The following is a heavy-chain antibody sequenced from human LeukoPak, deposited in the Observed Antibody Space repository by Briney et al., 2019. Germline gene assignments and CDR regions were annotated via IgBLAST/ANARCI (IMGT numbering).Heavy chain of an antibody. J-gene: IGHJ4*02. CDR1: GYTFTGYY. V-gene: IGHV1-2*02. CDR2: INPNSGGT. Sequence: ASVKVSCKASGYTFTGYYMHWVRQAPGQGLEWMGWINPNSGGTNYAQKFQGRVTMTRDTSISTAYMELRSLRSDDTAVYYCARRGSGPSIGRHFDYWGQGTLVTVSS. D-gene: IGHD3-10*01. CDR3: ARRGSGPSIGRHFDY.